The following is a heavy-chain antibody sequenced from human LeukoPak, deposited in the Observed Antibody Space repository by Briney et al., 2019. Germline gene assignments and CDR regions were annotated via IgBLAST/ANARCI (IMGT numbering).Heavy chain of an antibody. J-gene: IGHJ6*03. CDR1: GGSISSGSYY. CDR3: ARASAYSSGWYGPYYYYYYMDV. Sequence: SETLSLTCTVSGGSISSGSYYWSWIRQPPGKGLEWIGYIYYSGSTNYNPSLKSRVTISVDTSKNQFSLKLSSVTAADTAVYYCARASAYSSGWYGPYYYYYYMDVWGKGTTVTVSS. CDR2: IYYSGST. D-gene: IGHD6-19*01. V-gene: IGHV4-61*01.